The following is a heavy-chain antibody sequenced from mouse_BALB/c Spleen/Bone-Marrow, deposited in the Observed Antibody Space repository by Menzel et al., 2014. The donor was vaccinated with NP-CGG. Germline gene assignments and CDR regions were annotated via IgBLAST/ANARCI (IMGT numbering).Heavy chain of an antibody. V-gene: IGHV1-14*01. J-gene: IGHJ1*01. CDR1: GYTFTSYM. CDR2: VNPYSDGT. CDR3: ARSKDWYFDV. Sequence: EVKVVESGPELVKPGASVKMSCKASGYTFTSYMMHWVKQKPGQGLEWVGYVNPYSDGTYYTEDFKGKATLTSDKSSSTVYMELSSLTSEDSAVFYCARSKDWYFDVWGAGTTATVSS.